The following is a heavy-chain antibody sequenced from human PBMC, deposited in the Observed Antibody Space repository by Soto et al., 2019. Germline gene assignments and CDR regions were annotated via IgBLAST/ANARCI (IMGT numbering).Heavy chain of an antibody. V-gene: IGHV3-23*01. D-gene: IGHD6-6*01. Sequence: SLRLSCVASGFTFSTYAMSWVRQAPGKGLEWVSALTPSGGSTYYADSVKGRFTISRDNSKNTLYLQMNSLRAEDTAVYYCAKDRRKVAARPWGIYYYYGMDVWGQGTTVTVSS. CDR1: GFTFSTYA. CDR2: LTPSGGST. CDR3: AKDRRKVAARPWGIYYYYGMDV. J-gene: IGHJ6*02.